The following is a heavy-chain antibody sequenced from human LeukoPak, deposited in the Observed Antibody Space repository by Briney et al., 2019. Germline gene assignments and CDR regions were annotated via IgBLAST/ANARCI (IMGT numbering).Heavy chain of an antibody. CDR1: GFTGSNNY. J-gene: IGHJ4*02. CDR2: IHSSGAT. CDR3: VKDLTGTWSFDY. D-gene: IGHD3-9*01. V-gene: IGHV3-66*03. Sequence: SGGSLRLSCAASGFTGSNNYVSWVRQAPGMGLEWVSAIHSSGATCYADSVKGRFTISRDNSKNALYLQLTSLRLEDTALYYCVKDLTGTWSFDYWGQGTLVTVSS.